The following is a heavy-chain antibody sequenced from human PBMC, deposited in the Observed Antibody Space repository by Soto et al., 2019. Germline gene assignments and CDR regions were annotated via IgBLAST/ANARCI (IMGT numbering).Heavy chain of an antibody. V-gene: IGHV3-23*01. CDR3: ARWSYLDY. Sequence: GGSLRLSCAASGFSFGSYALSWVRQAPGKGLEWVSTISGSDGKTFYADSVKGRFSISRDTSQNTLYLQMNSLRADDTAVYYCARWSYLDYWGQGTRVTVSS. D-gene: IGHD3-3*01. CDR2: ISGSDGKT. J-gene: IGHJ4*02. CDR1: GFSFGSYA.